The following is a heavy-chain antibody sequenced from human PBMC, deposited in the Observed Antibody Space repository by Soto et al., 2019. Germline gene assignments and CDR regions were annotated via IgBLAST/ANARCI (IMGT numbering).Heavy chain of an antibody. V-gene: IGHV3-23*01. CDR2: ISGSGGST. D-gene: IGHD1-26*01. Sequence: EVQLLESGGGLVQPGGSLRLSCAASGFTFSSYAMSWVRQAPGKGLEWVSAISGSGGSTYYADSVKGRFTISRDNSKNTLYLQMNSLRAEDTAVYYCAKGGVGLGATISYYYGMDVWGQGTTVTVCS. J-gene: IGHJ6*02. CDR3: AKGGVGLGATISYYYGMDV. CDR1: GFTFSSYA.